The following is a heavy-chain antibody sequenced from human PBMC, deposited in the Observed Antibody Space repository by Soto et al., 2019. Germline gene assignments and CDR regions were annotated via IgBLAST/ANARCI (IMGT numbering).Heavy chain of an antibody. D-gene: IGHD3-9*01. CDR3: ARGRSVWLLNDY. J-gene: IGHJ4*02. Sequence: ASVKVSCKASGYTFTSYDINWVRQATGQGLEWMGWMNPNSGNTGYAQKFRGRVTMTRNTSISTAYMELSSLRSEDTAVYYCARGRSVWLLNDYSGQGPLVTVSS. V-gene: IGHV1-8*01. CDR1: GYTFTSYD. CDR2: MNPNSGNT.